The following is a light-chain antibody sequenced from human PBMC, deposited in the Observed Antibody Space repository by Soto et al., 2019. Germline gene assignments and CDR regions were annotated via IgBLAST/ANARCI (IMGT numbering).Light chain of an antibody. J-gene: IGLJ2*01. Sequence: QSVLTQPPSASGTPGQRVTISCSGSSFNIGRNPVNWYQQFPGTAPKLLIYTNDQRPSAVPGRFSGSKSGTSASLAISGLLYEEEADYYCATWDDSLNVVFGGGTQLTVL. CDR1: SFNIGRNP. V-gene: IGLV1-44*01. CDR2: TND. CDR3: ATWDDSLNVV.